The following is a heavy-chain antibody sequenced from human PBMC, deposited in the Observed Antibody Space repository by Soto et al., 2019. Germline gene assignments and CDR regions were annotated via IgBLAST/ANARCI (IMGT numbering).Heavy chain of an antibody. CDR3: IKRRGAAGTAWFDS. CDR2: IYHSGST. J-gene: IGHJ5*01. V-gene: IGHV4-38-2*01. CDR1: GYAISSGYY. D-gene: IGHD6-13*01. Sequence: SENLSLTCAVSGYAISSGYYWGWIRQPPGKGLEWIGSIYHSGSTYYNPSLKSRVTISVDTSKNQVVLTMTNMDPVDSATYYCIKRRGAAGTAWFDSWGQGTLVTVSS.